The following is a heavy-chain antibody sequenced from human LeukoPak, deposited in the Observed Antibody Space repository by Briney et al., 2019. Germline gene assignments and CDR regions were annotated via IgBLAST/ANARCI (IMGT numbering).Heavy chain of an antibody. V-gene: IGHV1-3*01. J-gene: IGHJ4*02. Sequence: ASVKVSCKASGYTFTSYAMHWVRQAPGQRLEWMGWINAGNGNTNYAQKLQGRVTMTTDTSTNTAYMELRSLRSDDTAVYYCARDIAITNFDYWGQGTLVIVSS. D-gene: IGHD1-20*01. CDR2: INAGNGNT. CDR1: GYTFTSYA. CDR3: ARDIAITNFDY.